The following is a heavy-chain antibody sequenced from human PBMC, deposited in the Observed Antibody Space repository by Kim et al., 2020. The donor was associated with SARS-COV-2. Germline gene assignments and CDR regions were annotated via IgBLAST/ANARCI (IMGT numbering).Heavy chain of an antibody. V-gene: IGHV4-34*01. CDR3: ARGPLTYCSGGSCFEQDY. Sequence: SETLSLTCAVYGGSFSGYYWSWIRQPPGKGLEWIGEINHSGSTNYNPSLKSRVTISVDTSKNQFSLKLSSVTAADTAVYYCARGPLTYCSGGSCFEQDY. D-gene: IGHD2-15*01. CDR2: INHSGST. J-gene: IGHJ4*01. CDR1: GGSFSGYY.